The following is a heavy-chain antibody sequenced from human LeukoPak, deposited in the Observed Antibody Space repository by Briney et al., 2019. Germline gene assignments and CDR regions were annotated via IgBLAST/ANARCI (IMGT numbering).Heavy chain of an antibody. V-gene: IGHV1-18*01. CDR3: ARDRDYSNYRSIDY. CDR1: GYTFTRHG. J-gene: IGHJ4*02. D-gene: IGHD4-11*01. CDR2: ISAYNGDT. Sequence: GASVKVSCKASGYTFTRHGISWVRQAPGQGLEWMGWISAYNGDTKYAQKFQGRVTMTRDTSISTAYMELSRLRSDDTAVYYCARDRDYSNYRSIDYWGQGTLVTVSS.